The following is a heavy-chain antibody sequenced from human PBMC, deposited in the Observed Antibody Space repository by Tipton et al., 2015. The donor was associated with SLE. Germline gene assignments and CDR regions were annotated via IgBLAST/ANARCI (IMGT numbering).Heavy chain of an antibody. D-gene: IGHD3-10*01. CDR2: INHSGST. Sequence: TLSLTCTVSGGSISSSSYYWGWIRQPPGKGLEWIGEINHSGSTNYNPSLKSRVTISVDTSKNQFSLKLSSVTAADTAVYYCARTYYYGSGFYYYYMDVWGKGTTVTVSS. J-gene: IGHJ6*03. CDR1: GGSISSSSYY. CDR3: ARTYYYGSGFYYYYMDV. V-gene: IGHV4-39*07.